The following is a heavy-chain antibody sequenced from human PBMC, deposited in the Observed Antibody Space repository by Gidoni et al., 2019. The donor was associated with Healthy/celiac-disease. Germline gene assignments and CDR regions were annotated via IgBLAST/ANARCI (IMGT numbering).Heavy chain of an antibody. D-gene: IGHD5-12*01. CDR3: ARGRRDGYNRTGSYYFDY. CDR2: INNSGST. V-gene: IGHV4-34*01. Sequence: QVQLQQWGAGLLKPSETLSLTCAVAGASFSGYYWGWIRQPPGKGLVWIGEINNSGSTNYNPSLKSRVTISVDTSKNQFSLKLSSVTAADTAVYYCARGRRDGYNRTGSYYFDYWGQGTLVTVSS. J-gene: IGHJ4*02. CDR1: GASFSGYY.